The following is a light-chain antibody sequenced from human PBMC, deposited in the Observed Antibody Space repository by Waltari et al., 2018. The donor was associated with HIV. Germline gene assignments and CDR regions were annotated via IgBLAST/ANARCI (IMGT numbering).Light chain of an antibody. CDR2: ATF. Sequence: EIVLTQSPGTLSLSPGDRDTLSCRASQSVGPNYLVWYQQKLSQVPRLVMYATFNRATGVPDRFSGRGAGTALLLTINRLEPEDSAVYFCQQYGRSLWTLGQGTRVEVK. CDR1: QSVGPNY. V-gene: IGKV3-20*01. J-gene: IGKJ1*01. CDR3: QQYGRSLWT.